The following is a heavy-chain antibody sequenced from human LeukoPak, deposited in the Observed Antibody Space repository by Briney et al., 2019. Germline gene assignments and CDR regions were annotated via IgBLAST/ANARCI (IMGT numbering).Heavy chain of an antibody. Sequence: RGESLRISCKGSGYSFTSYWIGWVRRMPGKGLDWMGIIYPGDSDDTTYSPSFQGQVTFSADKSISTAYLQWSSLQASDTAIYYCARLLGPNRALDYWGQGTLVTVSS. J-gene: IGHJ4*02. V-gene: IGHV5-51*01. CDR2: IYPGDSDDT. CDR1: GYSFTSYW. CDR3: ARLLGPNRALDY.